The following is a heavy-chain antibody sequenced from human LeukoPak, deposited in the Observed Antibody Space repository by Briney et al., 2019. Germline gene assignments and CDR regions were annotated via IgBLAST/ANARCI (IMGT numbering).Heavy chain of an antibody. CDR3: AGALLTSYSSSLTLDY. CDR2: IYYSGST. J-gene: IGHJ4*02. Sequence: SETLSLTCTVSGGSISSNSYYWSWIRQHPGKGLEWIGNIYYSGSTYYNPSLKSRVAISVDTSKNQFSLKLSSVTAADTAVYYCAGALLTSYSSSLTLDYWGQGTLVTVSS. CDR1: GGSISSNSYY. V-gene: IGHV4-31*03. D-gene: IGHD6-13*01.